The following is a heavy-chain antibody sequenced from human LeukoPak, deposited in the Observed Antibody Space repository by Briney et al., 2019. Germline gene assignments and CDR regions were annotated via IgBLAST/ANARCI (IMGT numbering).Heavy chain of an antibody. CDR1: GFTFSSYW. CDR3: ARGYSYGYRIDY. Sequence: PGGSLRLSCAASGFTFSSYWMHWVRQAPGKGLVWVSRISSDGSSTSYADSAKGRFTISRDNAKNTLYLQMNSLRAEDRAVYYCARGYSYGYRIDYWGQGTLVTVSS. V-gene: IGHV3-74*01. CDR2: ISSDGSST. D-gene: IGHD5-18*01. J-gene: IGHJ4*02.